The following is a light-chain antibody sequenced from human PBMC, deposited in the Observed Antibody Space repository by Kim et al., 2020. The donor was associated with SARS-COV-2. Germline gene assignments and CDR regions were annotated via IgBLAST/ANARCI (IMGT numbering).Light chain of an antibody. V-gene: IGKV3-11*01. Sequence: SPGERSPLSARAIQVFAHTLAWYQQKPAQAPRLLIYEASTGAPGIPARFSGSGSGTDFPLTISSLEPEDCAVYYCKQLSNSPPWTFVQGTKVDIK. CDR2: EAS. CDR3: KQLSNSPPWT. J-gene: IGKJ1*01. CDR1: QVFAHT.